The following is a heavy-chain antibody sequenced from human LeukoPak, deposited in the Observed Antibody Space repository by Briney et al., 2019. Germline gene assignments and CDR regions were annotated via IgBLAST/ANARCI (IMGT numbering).Heavy chain of an antibody. Sequence: ASVRVSCKASGYTFTSYHMNWVRQAPGQGLEWMGIIYPSDGTTSYAQEFQGRVTLTRDMSTSTVYMELFSLRSEDTAVYYCARDESHFRGPVVPNWFDSWGQGTLVTVSS. D-gene: IGHD2-21*01. CDR2: IYPSDGTT. CDR3: ARDESHFRGPVVPNWFDS. CDR1: GYTFTSYH. V-gene: IGHV1-46*01. J-gene: IGHJ5*01.